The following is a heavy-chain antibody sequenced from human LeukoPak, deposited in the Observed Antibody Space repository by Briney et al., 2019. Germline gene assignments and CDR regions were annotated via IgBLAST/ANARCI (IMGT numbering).Heavy chain of an antibody. CDR2: ISGSGGST. D-gene: IGHD2-2*01. Sequence: GGSLRLSCAASGFTFSSYGMHWVRQAPGKGLEWVSAISGSGGSTYYADSVKGRFTISRDNSKNTLYLQMNSLRAEDTAVYYCAKRRCSSTSCYSLDYWGQGTLVTVSS. J-gene: IGHJ4*02. CDR3: AKRRCSSTSCYSLDY. CDR1: GFTFSSYG. V-gene: IGHV3-23*01.